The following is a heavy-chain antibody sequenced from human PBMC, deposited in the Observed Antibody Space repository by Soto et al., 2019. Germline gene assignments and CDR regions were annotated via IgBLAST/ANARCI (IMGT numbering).Heavy chain of an antibody. CDR1: GFTFSSYS. CDR3: ARAHYGDYGYYYYYYMDV. D-gene: IGHD4-17*01. J-gene: IGHJ6*03. V-gene: IGHV3-48*01. Sequence: GGSLRLSCAASGFTFSSYSMNWVRQAPGKGLEWVSYISSSSTIYYADSVKGRFTISRDNAKNSLYLQMNSLRAEDTAVYYCARAHYGDYGYYYYYYMDVWGKGTTVTVSS. CDR2: ISSSSTI.